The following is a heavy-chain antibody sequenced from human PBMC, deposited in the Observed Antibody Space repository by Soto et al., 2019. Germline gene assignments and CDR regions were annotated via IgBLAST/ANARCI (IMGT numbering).Heavy chain of an antibody. CDR1: GFTFSSYG. D-gene: IGHD3-3*01. CDR2: ISYDGSNK. Sequence: GGSLRLSFAASGFTFSSYGMHWVRQAPGKGLEWVAVISYDGSNKYYADSVKGRFTISRDNSKNTLYLQMNSLRAEDTAVYYCAKEEAGFLEWLLAEYYYGMDVWGQGTTVTVSS. CDR3: AKEEAGFLEWLLAEYYYGMDV. J-gene: IGHJ6*02. V-gene: IGHV3-30*18.